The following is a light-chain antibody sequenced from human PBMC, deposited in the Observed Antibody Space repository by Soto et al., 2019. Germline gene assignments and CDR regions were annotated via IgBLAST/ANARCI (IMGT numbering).Light chain of an antibody. CDR1: ENINTY. V-gene: IGKV3-11*01. Sequence: IVLTQSPATLSVSPGETATLSCRASENINTYLAWYQQKPGQAPKLLIYDASNRATGIPARFSASGSGTDFTPSLSSLEPEDFAVYYCQHRYNWPLTFGGGTKVEIK. J-gene: IGKJ4*01. CDR3: QHRYNWPLT. CDR2: DAS.